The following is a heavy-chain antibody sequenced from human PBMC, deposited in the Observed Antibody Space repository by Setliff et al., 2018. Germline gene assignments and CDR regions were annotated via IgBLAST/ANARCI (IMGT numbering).Heavy chain of an antibody. CDR2: ISGSGGST. D-gene: IGHD2-15*01. J-gene: IGHJ4*02. Sequence: TGGSLRLSCAASGFTFSSYAMSWVRQAPGKGLEWVSAISGSGGSTYYADSVKGRFTISRDNSKNTLYLQMNSLRAEDTAVYYCARDHIYRGGSWYDYFDSWGQGTLVTVSS. CDR1: GFTFSSYA. CDR3: ARDHIYRGGSWYDYFDS. V-gene: IGHV3-23*01.